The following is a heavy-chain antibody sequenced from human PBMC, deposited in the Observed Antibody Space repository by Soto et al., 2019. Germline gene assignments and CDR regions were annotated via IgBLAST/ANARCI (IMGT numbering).Heavy chain of an antibody. D-gene: IGHD3-10*01. V-gene: IGHV2-5*02. CDR3: AHSRNLITEDAQVGDFDY. CDR1: GFSLTTDGVG. CDR2: IYWDDDE. J-gene: IGHJ4*02. Sequence: QITLKESGPTLVKPTQTLTLTCSFSGFSLTTDGVGVGWVRQPPGEALEWLALIYWDDDERYSPSLKNRLTITKDPSKTQVVLIMTNMAPVDTATYYCAHSRNLITEDAQVGDFDYWGQGTLVTVSS.